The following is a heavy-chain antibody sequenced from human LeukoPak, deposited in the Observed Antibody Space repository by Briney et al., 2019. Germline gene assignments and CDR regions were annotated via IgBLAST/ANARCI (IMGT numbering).Heavy chain of an antibody. Sequence: ASVKVSCKASGYTFTGYYMHWVRQAPGQGLEWMGWINPSGGSTSYAQKFQGRVTMTRDTSTSTVYMELSSLRSEDTAVYYCARDSRYYYDSSGFPRYYYYMDVWGKGTTVTISS. CDR3: ARDSRYYYDSSGFPRYYYYMDV. J-gene: IGHJ6*03. V-gene: IGHV1-46*01. D-gene: IGHD3-22*01. CDR1: GYTFTGYY. CDR2: INPSGGST.